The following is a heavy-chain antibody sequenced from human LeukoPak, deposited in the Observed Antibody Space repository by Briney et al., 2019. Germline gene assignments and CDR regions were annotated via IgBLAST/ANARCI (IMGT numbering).Heavy chain of an antibody. V-gene: IGHV4-39*07. Sequence: PSETLSLTCSVSGGSISTSSYYWGWIRQPPGMGLEWIVTIHYSGSTNYNPSLKSRVTISVDTSKNQFSLKLSSVTAADTAVYYCAREIMEYEYSSHNWFDPWGQGTLVTVSS. CDR2: IHYSGST. CDR3: AREIMEYEYSSHNWFDP. D-gene: IGHD6-6*01. CDR1: GGSISTSSYY. J-gene: IGHJ5*02.